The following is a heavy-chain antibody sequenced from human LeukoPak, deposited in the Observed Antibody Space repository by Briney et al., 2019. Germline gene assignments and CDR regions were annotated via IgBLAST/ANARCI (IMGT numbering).Heavy chain of an antibody. V-gene: IGHV3-74*01. Sequence: GGSLRLSCAASGFTFSSYWMHWVRQAPGKGLVWVSRINSDGSSTSYADSVKGRFTISRDNAKNTLYLQMNSLRAEDTAVYYCASASHIAVAGTYLDYWGQGTLVTVSS. CDR3: ASASHIAVAGTYLDY. J-gene: IGHJ4*02. CDR1: GFTFSSYW. CDR2: INSDGSST. D-gene: IGHD6-19*01.